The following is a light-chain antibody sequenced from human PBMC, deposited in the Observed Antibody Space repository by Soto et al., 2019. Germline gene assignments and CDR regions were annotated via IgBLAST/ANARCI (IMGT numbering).Light chain of an antibody. J-gene: IGKJ5*01. Sequence: EIVMTQSPATLSVSPGERATLSCRASQSVNSNYLAWYQQKPGQAPRLLIYGISKRATDIPDRFSGSGSGTEFTLTISSRQPEDVATYYCQQHGQCLITFVQGTRLEIK. CDR2: GIS. CDR3: QQHGQCLIT. CDR1: QSVNSN. V-gene: IGKV3D-15*01.